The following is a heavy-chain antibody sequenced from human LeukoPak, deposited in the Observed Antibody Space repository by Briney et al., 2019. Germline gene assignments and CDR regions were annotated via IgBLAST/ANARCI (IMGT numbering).Heavy chain of an antibody. D-gene: IGHD2-15*01. CDR1: GFTFSDYY. V-gene: IGHV3-7*04. CDR2: IKQDGSEK. J-gene: IGHJ5*02. CDR3: ARAGSGRFNWFDP. Sequence: GGSLRLSCAASGFTFSDYYMSWVRQAPGKGLEWVANIKQDGSEKYYVDSVKGRFTISRDNAKTSLYLQMNSLRAEDTALYYCARAGSGRFNWFDPWGQGTLVTVSS.